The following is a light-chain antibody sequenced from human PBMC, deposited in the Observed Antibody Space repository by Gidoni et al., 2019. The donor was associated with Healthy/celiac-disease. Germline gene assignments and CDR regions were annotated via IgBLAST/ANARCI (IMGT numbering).Light chain of an antibody. CDR2: EHN. Sequence: GSIASTYVQWYQQRPGSAPTNVIYEHNQRPSGVPDRFSGSIDRSSNSASLTISGLETEDEADYYCQPYDTANQVFGGGTKLTVL. V-gene: IGLV6-57*02. CDR3: QPYDTANQV. CDR1: GSIASTY. J-gene: IGLJ2*01.